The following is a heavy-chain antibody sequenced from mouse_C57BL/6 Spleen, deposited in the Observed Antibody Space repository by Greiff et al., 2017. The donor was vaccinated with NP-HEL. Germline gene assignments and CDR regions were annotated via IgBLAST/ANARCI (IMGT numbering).Heavy chain of an antibody. CDR1: GFTFSSYA. CDR2: ISSGGDYI. Sequence: EVNVVESGEGLVKPGGSLKLSCAASGFTFSSYAMSWVRQTPEKRLEWVAYISSGGDYIYYADTVKGRFTISGENARNTLYLQMSSLKSEDTAMYYCTRDRGSNYVGAMDYWGQGTSVTVSS. J-gene: IGHJ4*01. D-gene: IGHD2-5*01. CDR3: TRDRGSNYVGAMDY. V-gene: IGHV5-9-1*02.